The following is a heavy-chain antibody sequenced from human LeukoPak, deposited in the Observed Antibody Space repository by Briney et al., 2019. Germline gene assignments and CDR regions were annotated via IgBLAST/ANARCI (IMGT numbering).Heavy chain of an antibody. CDR2: ISWNSGSI. CDR1: GFTFDDYA. V-gene: IGHV3-9*01. J-gene: IGHJ3*02. D-gene: IGHD5-18*01. CDR3: AKDSPMVTGGAFDI. Sequence: GGSLRLSCVVSGFTFDDYAMHWVRQAPGKGLEWVSGISWNSGSIGYADSVKGRFTISRDNAKNSLYLQMNSLRAEDTAVYYCAKDSPMVTGGAFDIWGQGTMVTVSS.